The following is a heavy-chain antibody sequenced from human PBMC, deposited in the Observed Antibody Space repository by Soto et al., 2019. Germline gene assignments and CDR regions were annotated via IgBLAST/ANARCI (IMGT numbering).Heavy chain of an antibody. CDR3: ARGNGMILAVKGDAPDKKSLDS. D-gene: IGHD3-22*01. V-gene: IGHV4-34*01. CDR1: GGSFSGHY. Sequence: SETLSLTCAVYGGSFSGHYWSWIRQPPGKGLEWIGEINHSGSINYNPSLKSRVTISVDTSKNQFSLKLRSVTAADTAIYYCARGNGMILAVKGDAPDKKSLDSWSQGTMVTVYS. CDR2: INHSGSI. J-gene: IGHJ4*02.